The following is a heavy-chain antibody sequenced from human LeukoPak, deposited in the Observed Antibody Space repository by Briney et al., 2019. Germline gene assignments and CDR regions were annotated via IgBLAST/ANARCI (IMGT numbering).Heavy chain of an antibody. Sequence: GGSLRLSCADSGFTFSNYAMSWVRQAPGKGLELVANINADGSDKYFMDSVKGRFSISRDNANNRLYLQMTSLRAEDTAVYYCMPGRGYWGQGTLVAVSS. V-gene: IGHV3-7*01. CDR3: MPGRGY. CDR2: INADGSDK. J-gene: IGHJ4*02. CDR1: GFTFSNYA. D-gene: IGHD2-8*02.